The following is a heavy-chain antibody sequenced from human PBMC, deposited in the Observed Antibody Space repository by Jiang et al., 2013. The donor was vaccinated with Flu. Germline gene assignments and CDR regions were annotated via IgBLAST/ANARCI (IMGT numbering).Heavy chain of an antibody. J-gene: IGHJ4*02. V-gene: IGHV6-1*01. D-gene: IGHD3-3*01. Sequence: QTLSLTCAISGDSVSSNSAAWNWVRQSPSRGLEWLGRTYYRSKWYNDYAVSVKSRITINPDTSKNQFSLQLNSVTPEDTAVYYCARESGFLEWLFYFDYWGQGTLVTVSS. CDR3: ARESGFLEWLFYFDY. CDR2: TYYRSKWYN. CDR1: GDSVSSNSAA.